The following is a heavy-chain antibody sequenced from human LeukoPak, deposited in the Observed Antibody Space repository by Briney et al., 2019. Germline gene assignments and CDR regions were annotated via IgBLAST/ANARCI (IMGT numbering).Heavy chain of an antibody. CDR3: ATGDPEVLHN. CDR1: GGTFSSYA. J-gene: IGHJ4*02. CDR2: IIPILGIA. Sequence: SVKVSCKAPGGTFSSYAISWVRQAPGQGLEWMGRIIPILGIANYAQKFQGRVTITADKSTSTAYMELSSLRSEDTAVYYCATGDPEVLHNWGQGTLVTVSS. V-gene: IGHV1-69*04.